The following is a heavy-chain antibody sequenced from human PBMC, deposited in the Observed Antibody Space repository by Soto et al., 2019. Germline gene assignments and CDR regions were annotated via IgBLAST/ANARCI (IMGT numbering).Heavy chain of an antibody. CDR1: GYTFTTYY. V-gene: IGHV1-46*01. CDR2: INPTGGSA. Sequence: QVQLVQSGGEVKKPGASVKVSCKTSGYTFTTYYIHWLRQAPGQGLEWMGLINPTGGSATYAQKVQGRVTMTRDTSTATVFMELGSQRSEDTGVYYCVRDGGWFDPWGQGTLVTVSS. J-gene: IGHJ5*02. CDR3: VRDGGWFDP.